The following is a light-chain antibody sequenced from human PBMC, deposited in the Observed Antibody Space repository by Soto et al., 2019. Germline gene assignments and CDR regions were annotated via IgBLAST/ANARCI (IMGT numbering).Light chain of an antibody. CDR2: DVS. CDR3: YSFAGRYTTGV. Sequence: QSALTQPRSVSGSPGQSVTISCTGTSSDVGGYNYVSWYQQHPGKAPKLMIYDVSKRPSGVPDRFSGSKSGNTASLTISGLQAEDEADYYCYSFAGRYTTGVFGGGTKLTVL. V-gene: IGLV2-11*01. J-gene: IGLJ2*01. CDR1: SSDVGGYNY.